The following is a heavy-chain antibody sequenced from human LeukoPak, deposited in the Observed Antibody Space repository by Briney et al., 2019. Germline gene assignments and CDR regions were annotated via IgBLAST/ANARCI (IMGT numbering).Heavy chain of an antibody. V-gene: IGHV3-7*03. J-gene: IGHJ4*02. CDR2: IKQDGSEK. Sequence: GGSLRLSCAASGFTFSSYWMSWVRQAPGKGLEWVANIKQDGSEKYYVDSVKGRFTISRDNSKNTLYLQMNSLRAEDTAVYYCAKEQTTVTTPAFDCWGQGTLVTVSS. CDR1: GFTFSSYW. D-gene: IGHD4-23*01. CDR3: AKEQTTVTTPAFDC.